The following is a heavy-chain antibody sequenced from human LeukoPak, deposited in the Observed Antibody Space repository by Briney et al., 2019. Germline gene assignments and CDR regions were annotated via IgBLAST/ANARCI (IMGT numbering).Heavy chain of an antibody. V-gene: IGHV4-30-2*06. Sequence: SGTLSLTCAVSGGTINSGGYSWSWIRQSPGKGLEWIGYIYPSGSTNYNPSLKSRVTISVDKSKNQFSLKLSSVTAADTAVYYCAREGSSSSWYLDNWFDPWGQGTLVTVSS. CDR3: AREGSSSSWYLDNWFDP. CDR2: IYPSGST. J-gene: IGHJ5*02. D-gene: IGHD6-13*01. CDR1: GGTINSGGYS.